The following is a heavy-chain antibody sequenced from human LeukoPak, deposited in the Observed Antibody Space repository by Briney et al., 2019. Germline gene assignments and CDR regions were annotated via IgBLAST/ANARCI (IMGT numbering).Heavy chain of an antibody. Sequence: GGSLRLSCAASGFTFGSYWMSWVRQAPGKGLEWVANINRDGSVRNYVDSVKGRFTISRDNAQNSVFLQTNSLRAEDTAVYYCARDLSPADSGKYFDAFDIWGQGTKVTVSS. CDR1: GFTFGSYW. J-gene: IGHJ3*02. CDR3: ARDLSPADSGKYFDAFDI. CDR2: INRDGSVR. V-gene: IGHV3-7*01. D-gene: IGHD1-26*01.